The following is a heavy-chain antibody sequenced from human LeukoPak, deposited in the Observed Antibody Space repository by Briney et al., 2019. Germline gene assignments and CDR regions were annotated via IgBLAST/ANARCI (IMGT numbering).Heavy chain of an antibody. Sequence: ASVNVSCKASGYTFTSYGISWVRQAPGQGLEWMGWISAYNGNTNYAQKLQGRVTMTTDTSTSTAYMELRSLRSDDTAVYYCATLAGSSWYFYFDYWGQGTLVTVSS. CDR3: ATLAGSSWYFYFDY. D-gene: IGHD6-13*01. J-gene: IGHJ4*02. CDR1: GYTFTSYG. V-gene: IGHV1-18*01. CDR2: ISAYNGNT.